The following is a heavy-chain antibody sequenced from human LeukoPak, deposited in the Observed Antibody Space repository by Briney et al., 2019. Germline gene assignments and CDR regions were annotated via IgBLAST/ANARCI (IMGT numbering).Heavy chain of an antibody. D-gene: IGHD2-2*01. CDR1: GYTFTSYA. V-gene: IGHV1-3*01. Sequence: ASVKVSCTASGYTFTSYAMHWVRQAPGQRLEWMGWINAGNGNTKYSQKFQGRVTITRDTSASTAYMERSSLRTEDTAVYYCAGYCSSTSCRTSWFDPWGQGTLVTVSS. CDR2: INAGNGNT. CDR3: AGYCSSTSCRTSWFDP. J-gene: IGHJ5*02.